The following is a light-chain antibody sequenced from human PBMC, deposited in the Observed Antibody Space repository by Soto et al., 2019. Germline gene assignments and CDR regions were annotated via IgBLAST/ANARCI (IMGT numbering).Light chain of an antibody. V-gene: IGLV2-14*01. CDR1: NTDLGVYGY. CDR3: FSKISGFVYG. J-gene: IGLJ1*01. Sequence: QSALAQPASVSGSFGQSITISCSGPNTDLGVYGYVSWYQHQPGKAPKLLIYDANNRPSGISDRFSGSKSGDTASLTISGLQAEDEADYFCFSKISGFVYGFGTGTKLTVL. CDR2: DAN.